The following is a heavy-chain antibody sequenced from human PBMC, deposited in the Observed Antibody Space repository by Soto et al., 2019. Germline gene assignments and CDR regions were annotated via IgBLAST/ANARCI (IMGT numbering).Heavy chain of an antibody. CDR2: IWYDGSNK. V-gene: IGHV3-33*01. J-gene: IGHJ6*03. D-gene: IGHD1-7*01. CDR3: ARDHWNYFTYYYMDV. Sequence: QVQLVESGGGVVQPGRSLRLSCAASVFTFSSYGMHWVRQAPGKGLEWVAVIWYDGSNKYYADSVKGRFTISRDNSKNTLYLQMNSLRAEDTAVYYCARDHWNYFTYYYMDVWGKGTTVTVSS. CDR1: VFTFSSYG.